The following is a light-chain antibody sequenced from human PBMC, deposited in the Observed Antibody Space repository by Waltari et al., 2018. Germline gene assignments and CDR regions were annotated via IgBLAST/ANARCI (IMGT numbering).Light chain of an antibody. Sequence: QSALTQPASVSGSPGQSITISCTGTSSDVGAYKYVSWYQQHPGKAPKLMIFDVSNRPSGVATRFSGSKSGNTASRTISGRQAGDEAVYHCSSYTSSSSRLFGGGTKVTVL. CDR2: DVS. CDR3: SSYTSSSSRL. CDR1: SSDVGAYKY. V-gene: IGLV2-14*03. J-gene: IGLJ3*02.